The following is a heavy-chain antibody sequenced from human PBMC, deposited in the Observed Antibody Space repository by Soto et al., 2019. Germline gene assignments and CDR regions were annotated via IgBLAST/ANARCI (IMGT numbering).Heavy chain of an antibody. J-gene: IGHJ6*02. CDR2: IYYSGST. V-gene: IGHV4-59*01. CDR1: GGSISSYY. CDR3: ARDRPVRAHSSYYGMDV. Sequence: SETLSLTCTISGGSISSYYWSWIRQPPGKGLEWIGYIYYSGSTNYNPSLESRVTISIDTSKNQFSLKLSSVTAADTAMYYCARDRPVRAHSSYYGMDVWGQGTTVTV. D-gene: IGHD3-10*01.